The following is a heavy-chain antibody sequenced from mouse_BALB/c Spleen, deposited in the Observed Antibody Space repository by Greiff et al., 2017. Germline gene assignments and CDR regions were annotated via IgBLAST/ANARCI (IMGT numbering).Heavy chain of an antibody. V-gene: IGHV5-12-2*01. CDR1: GFTFSSYT. CDR3: ARQYGKDYAMDY. D-gene: IGHD2-10*02. CDR2: ISNGGGST. J-gene: IGHJ4*01. Sequence: DVQLVESGGGLVQPGGSLKLSCAASGFTFSSYTMSWVRQTPEKRLEWVAYISNGGGSTYYPDTVKGRFTISRDNAKNTLYLQMSSLKSEDTAMYYCARQYGKDYAMDYWGQGTSVTVSS.